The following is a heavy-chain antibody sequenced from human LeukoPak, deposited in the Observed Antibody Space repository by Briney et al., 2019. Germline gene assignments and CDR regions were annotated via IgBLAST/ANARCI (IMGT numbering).Heavy chain of an antibody. D-gene: IGHD1-1*01. Sequence: SETLSLTCTVSGGSFSSYHWSWIRQPPGKGLEWIGFIYNSGSTNYNPSLKSRVTISVDTSKTQFSLKLSSVTAADTAVYYCARSLNGLFDYWGQGTLVTVSS. J-gene: IGHJ4*02. CDR2: IYNSGST. CDR1: GGSFSSYH. V-gene: IGHV4-59*08. CDR3: ARSLNGLFDY.